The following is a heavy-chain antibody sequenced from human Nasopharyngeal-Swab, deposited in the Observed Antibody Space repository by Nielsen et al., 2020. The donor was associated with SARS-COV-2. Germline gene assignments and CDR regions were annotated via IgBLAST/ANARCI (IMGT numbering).Heavy chain of an antibody. Sequence: SETLSLTCTVSGVSITSPYWSWIRQPPGKGLEWIGYISHNSGTSYNPSLKRRATMFMDTSKNQFSLRLTSVTAADTAVYYCAKEGATGWFDPCGQGTLVTVSS. CDR2: ISHNSGT. J-gene: IGHJ5*02. V-gene: IGHV4-59*11. CDR3: AKEGATGWFDP. CDR1: GVSITSPY.